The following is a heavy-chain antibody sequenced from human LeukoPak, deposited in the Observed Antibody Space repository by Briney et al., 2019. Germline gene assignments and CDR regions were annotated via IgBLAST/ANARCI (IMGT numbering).Heavy chain of an antibody. CDR1: GYTFTSYY. V-gene: IGHV1-46*01. CDR2: INPSGGST. D-gene: IGHD4-17*01. J-gene: IGHJ5*02. Sequence: ASVTVSCKASGYTFTSYYMHWVRQALGQRLEWMGIINPSGGSTSYAQKFQGRVTMTRDTSTGTFYMALSSLRSEDTAVYYCARDYGDYGGGNWFDPWGQGTLVTVSS. CDR3: ARDYGDYGGGNWFDP.